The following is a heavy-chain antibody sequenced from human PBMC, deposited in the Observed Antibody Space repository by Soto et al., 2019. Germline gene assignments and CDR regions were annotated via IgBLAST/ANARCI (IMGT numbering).Heavy chain of an antibody. CDR2: ISGYNGDT. J-gene: IGHJ6*02. D-gene: IGHD1-26*01. CDR3: ARESGSAAPYYFYYAMDV. V-gene: IGHV1-18*04. CDR1: GYTFIGYG. Sequence: QVQLVQSGAEVKKPGASVRVSCKASGYTFIGYGISWVRQAPGQGLEWMGWISGYNGDTRYAQNFQGRVTMTTGASTNTAYMDLRTLRSDDTAVYYCARESGSAAPYYFYYAMDVWGQGTTVTVSS.